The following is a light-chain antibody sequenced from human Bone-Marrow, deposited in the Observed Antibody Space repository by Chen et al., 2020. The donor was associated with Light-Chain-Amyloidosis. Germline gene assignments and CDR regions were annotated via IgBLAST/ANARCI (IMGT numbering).Light chain of an antibody. CDR3: SSYTSSNTYV. V-gene: IGLV2-14*01. Sequence: QSALTQPASVSGSPGQSITISCTGTSSDIGDYNYVSWYAQFPGRAPKLMIYEVSNRPSGVSTRFSGSKSGNPASLTISGIQAEDEADYYCSSYTSSNTYVFGTGTKVTVL. CDR1: SSDIGDYNY. J-gene: IGLJ1*01. CDR2: EVS.